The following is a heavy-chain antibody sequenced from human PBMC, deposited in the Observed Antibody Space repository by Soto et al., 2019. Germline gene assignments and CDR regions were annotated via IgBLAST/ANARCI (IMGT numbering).Heavy chain of an antibody. D-gene: IGHD6-19*01. J-gene: IGHJ4*02. CDR1: GFTFSSYG. CDR3: AKDRVRMAGTFDY. V-gene: IGHV3-30*18. Sequence: GGSLRLSCAASGFTFSSYGMHWVRQAPGKGLEWVAVISYDGSNKYYADSVKGRFTISRDNSKNTLYLQMNSLRAEDTAVYYCAKDRVRMAGTFDYWGQGTLVTVSS. CDR2: ISYDGSNK.